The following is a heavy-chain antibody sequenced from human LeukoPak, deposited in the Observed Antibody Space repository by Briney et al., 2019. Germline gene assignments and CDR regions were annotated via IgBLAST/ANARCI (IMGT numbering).Heavy chain of an antibody. CDR3: ARVFRLAAAGRSYYYYGMDV. D-gene: IGHD6-13*01. J-gene: IGHJ6*02. Sequence: PSETLSLTCTVSGGSISSYYWSRIRQPPGKGLEWIGYIHYSGSTNHNPSLKSRVTISVDTSKNQFSLKLTSVTAADTAVYYCARVFRLAAAGRSYYYYGMDVWGQGTTVTVSS. CDR2: IHYSGST. V-gene: IGHV4-59*01. CDR1: GGSISSYY.